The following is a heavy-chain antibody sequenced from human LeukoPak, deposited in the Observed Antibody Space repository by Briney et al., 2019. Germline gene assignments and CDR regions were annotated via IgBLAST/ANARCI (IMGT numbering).Heavy chain of an antibody. CDR2: ISYDGSNK. Sequence: AGSLTLSCAASGFTFSSYGMHWVRQAPGKGLEWVAVISYDGSNKYYADSVKGRFTISRDNSKNTLYLQMNSLRAEDTAVYYCAKGVWFGDYWGQGTLVTVSS. CDR3: AKGVWFGDY. V-gene: IGHV3-30*18. CDR1: GFTFSSYG. J-gene: IGHJ4*01. D-gene: IGHD3-10*01.